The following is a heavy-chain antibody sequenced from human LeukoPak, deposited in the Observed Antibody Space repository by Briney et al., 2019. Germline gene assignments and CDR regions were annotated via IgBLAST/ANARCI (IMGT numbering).Heavy chain of an antibody. CDR1: GGSISGYF. CDR3: AREPTSGREPTSGRPLDC. V-gene: IGHV4-4*07. J-gene: IGHJ4*02. D-gene: IGHD5-12*01. CDR2: MYSSGSN. Sequence: SETLSLTCTVSGGSISGYFWSWIRQPAGKGLEWIGRMYSSGSNNYNPSLKSRVTMSLDTSKNHFSLNLTSVTSADTAVYYCAREPTSGREPTSGRPLDCWGQGTLVTVSS.